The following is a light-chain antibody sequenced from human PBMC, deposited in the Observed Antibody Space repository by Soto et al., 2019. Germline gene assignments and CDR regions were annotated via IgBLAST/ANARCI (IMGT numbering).Light chain of an antibody. CDR3: QQYGSSPWT. V-gene: IGKV3-20*01. J-gene: IGKJ1*01. Sequence: ENVLTQSPGTLSLSQGERVTLSCRASQSVASSYLAWYQQKPGQAPMLLIYSASSRATRIQDRFSGGGSGTDFTLTISRLEPEDFAVYYCQQYGSSPWTFGQGTKVEIK. CDR1: QSVASSY. CDR2: SAS.